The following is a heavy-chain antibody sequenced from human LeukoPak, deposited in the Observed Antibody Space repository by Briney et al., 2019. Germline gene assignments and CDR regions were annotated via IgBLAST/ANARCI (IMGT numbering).Heavy chain of an antibody. CDR3: TXGXSGXRDN. V-gene: IGHV1-8*01. J-gene: IGHJ4*02. Sequence: ASVKVSCKASGYTFTSCDINWVRQATGQGLEWMGWMNPNSGNTGYGQSFQGRITITRDISIGTAYMELSNLTSEDTAIYYCTXGXSGXRDNWGXGTLVTVSA. CDR2: MNPNSGNT. CDR1: GYTFTSCD. D-gene: IGHD6-19*01.